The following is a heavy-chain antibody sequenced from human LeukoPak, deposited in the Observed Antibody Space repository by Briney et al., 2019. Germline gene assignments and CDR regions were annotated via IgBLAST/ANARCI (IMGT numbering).Heavy chain of an antibody. CDR2: ISGSDGST. J-gene: IGHJ4*02. Sequence: LPGGSLRLSCAASGFTSSGYAMSWVRQAPRKGLEWVLTISGSDGSTYYADSVKGRFTISRDNSKNTLYLQMNSLRADDTAVYYCAKPDCGGDRFLLDSWGQGTLVTVSS. CDR1: GFTSSGYA. CDR3: AKPDCGGDRFLLDS. D-gene: IGHD2-21*02. V-gene: IGHV3-23*01.